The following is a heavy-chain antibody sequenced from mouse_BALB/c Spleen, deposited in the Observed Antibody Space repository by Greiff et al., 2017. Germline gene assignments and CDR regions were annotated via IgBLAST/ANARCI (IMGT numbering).Heavy chain of an antibody. D-gene: IGHD2-3*01. CDR3: ALWDGYYVKFDY. CDR2: IDPSDSET. CDR1: GYTFTSYW. J-gene: IGHJ2*01. Sequence: QVQLKQPGAELVKPGAPVKLSCKASGYTFTSYWMNWVKQRPGRGLEWIGRIDPSDSETHYNQKFKDKATLTVDKSSSTAYIQLSSLTSEDSAVYYCALWDGYYVKFDYWGQGTTLTVSS. V-gene: IGHV1-69*02.